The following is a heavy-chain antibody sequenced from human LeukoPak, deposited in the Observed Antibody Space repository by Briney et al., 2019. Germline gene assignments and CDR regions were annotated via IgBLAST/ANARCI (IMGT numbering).Heavy chain of an antibody. V-gene: IGHV1-18*04. D-gene: IGHD2-2*01. CDR2: ISAYNGNT. J-gene: IGHJ5*02. Sequence: GASVTVSCKASGYTFTSYGISWVRQAPGQGLEWMGWISAYNGNTNYAQKLQGRVTMTTDTSTSTAYMELRSLRSDDTAVYYCARGGGVVVPENWFDPWGQGTLVTVSS. CDR1: GYTFTSYG. CDR3: ARGGGVVVPENWFDP.